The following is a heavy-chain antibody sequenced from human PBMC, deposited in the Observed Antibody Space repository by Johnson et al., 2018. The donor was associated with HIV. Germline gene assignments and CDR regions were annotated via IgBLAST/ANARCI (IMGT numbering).Heavy chain of an antibody. CDR2: ISSSRSTI. V-gene: IGHV3-11*04. CDR3: ARAPPAPYGDYGAFDI. J-gene: IGHJ3*02. D-gene: IGHD4-17*01. CDR1: GFIFSDYY. Sequence: QMQLVESGGGLVKPGGSLRLSCAASGFIFSDYYMSWIRQAPGKGLEWISYISSSRSTIYYADSVKGRFTISRDNAKNSLHLQMISLRAEDTAVYFCARAPPAPYGDYGAFDIWGQGTMVTVSS.